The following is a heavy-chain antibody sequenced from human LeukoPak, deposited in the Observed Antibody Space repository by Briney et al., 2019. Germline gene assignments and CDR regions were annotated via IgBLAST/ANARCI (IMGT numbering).Heavy chain of an antibody. D-gene: IGHD3-3*01. CDR3: ARSGVGYYDFWSGYSHENWFDP. CDR2: INHSGST. Sequence: SETLSLTCAVYGGSFSGYYWSWIRQPPGKGLEWIGEINHSGSTNYNPSLKSRVTISVDTSKNQFSLKLSSVTAADTAVYYCARSGVGYYDFWSGYSHENWFDPWGQGTLVTVSS. V-gene: IGHV4-34*01. J-gene: IGHJ5*02. CDR1: GGSFSGYY.